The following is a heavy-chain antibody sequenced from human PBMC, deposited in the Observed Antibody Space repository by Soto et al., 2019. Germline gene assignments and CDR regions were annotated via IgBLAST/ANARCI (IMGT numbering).Heavy chain of an antibody. CDR3: ARGQYGYYDSSGYRRFDP. D-gene: IGHD3-22*01. J-gene: IGHJ5*02. CDR1: GGSISTNNYY. V-gene: IGHV4-39*02. CDR2: IGSIHRGGST. Sequence: SETLSLTCTVSGGSISTNNYYWGWVRQPPGKGLEWIGSIGSIHRGGSTYYNPSLRTRVTISVDTSKNHFSLKLSSVTAADTAVYYCARGQYGYYDSSGYRRFDPWGQGTLVTVSS.